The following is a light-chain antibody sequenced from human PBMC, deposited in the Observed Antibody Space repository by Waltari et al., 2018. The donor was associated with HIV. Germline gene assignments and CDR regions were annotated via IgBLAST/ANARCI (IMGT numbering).Light chain of an antibody. V-gene: IGKV1-39*01. CDR2: AAS. CDR1: QSIGNY. Sequence: DIQMTQSPSSLFASVAGRATITCWASQSIGNYLNWYQQKPGKAPNLLIHAASSLQSGVASRFSGSRSGTDFTLTISSLQPEDFATYYCQQSFNMPYTFGQGTKLDIK. J-gene: IGKJ2*01. CDR3: QQSFNMPYT.